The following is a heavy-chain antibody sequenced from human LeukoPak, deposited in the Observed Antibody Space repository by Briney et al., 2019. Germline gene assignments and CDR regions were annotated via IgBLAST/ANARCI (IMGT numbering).Heavy chain of an antibody. CDR2: ISSSSSYI. D-gene: IGHD1-26*01. V-gene: IGHV3-21*04. CDR1: GFTFSSYS. J-gene: IGHJ4*02. CDR3: AKRSVGATLVDC. Sequence: GGSLRLSCAASGFTFSSYSMNWVRQAPGKGLEWVSSISSSSSYIYYADLVKGRFTISRDNAKNTLYLQMNSLRAEDTAVYYCAKRSVGATLVDCWGQGTLVTVSS.